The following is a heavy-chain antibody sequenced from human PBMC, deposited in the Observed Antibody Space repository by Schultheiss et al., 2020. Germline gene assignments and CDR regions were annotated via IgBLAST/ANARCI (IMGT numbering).Heavy chain of an antibody. CDR2: IYYSGST. D-gene: IGHD3-10*01. CDR1: GGSISSSSYY. V-gene: IGHV4-39*01. CDR3: ARGVLLWFRELLVYYYYGMDV. Sequence: SETLSLTCTVSGGSISSSSYYWCWIRQPPGKGLEWIGSIYYSGSTYYNPSLKSRVTISVDTSKNQFSLKLSSVTAADTAVYYCARGVLLWFRELLVYYYYGMDVWGKGTTVTVSS. J-gene: IGHJ6*04.